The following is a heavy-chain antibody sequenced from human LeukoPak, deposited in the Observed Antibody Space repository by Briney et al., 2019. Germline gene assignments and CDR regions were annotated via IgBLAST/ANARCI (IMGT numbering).Heavy chain of an antibody. CDR1: GFTFSDHY. Sequence: PGGSLRLSCATSGFTFSDHYMDWVRQAPGKGLEWVARTRSKARGYTTEYAASVEGRFTVSRDESMNSLYLQMNSLKTEDTAVYYCARGPTVTFNYHYGMDVWGQGTTVTVS. D-gene: IGHD4-17*01. V-gene: IGHV3-72*01. J-gene: IGHJ6*02. CDR2: TRSKARGYTT. CDR3: ARGPTVTFNYHYGMDV.